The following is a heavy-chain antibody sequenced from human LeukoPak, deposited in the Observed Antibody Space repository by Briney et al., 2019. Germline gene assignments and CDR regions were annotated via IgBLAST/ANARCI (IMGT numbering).Heavy chain of an antibody. V-gene: IGHV3-23*01. J-gene: IGHJ4*02. Sequence: QPGGSLRLSCAASGFTFSSYGMTWLRQTPAKGLEWVSAISGSGETTYYSDSVKGRFTISRDNSKNTLFLQMNSLRVEDAAMYYCAKTHGYFDQWGQGTLVAVFS. CDR3: AKTHGYFDQ. D-gene: IGHD3-22*01. CDR2: ISGSGETT. CDR1: GFTFSSYG.